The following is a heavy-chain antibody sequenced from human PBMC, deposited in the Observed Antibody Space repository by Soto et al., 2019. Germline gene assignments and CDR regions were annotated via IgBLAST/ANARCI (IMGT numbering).Heavy chain of an antibody. D-gene: IGHD6-6*01. Sequence: PGGSLRLSCAASGFTFSNYVMNWVRQAPGKGRECVSSISDTGGNTYYADSVKSRFTISRDNYKTTLYLQMNSLRADDSAIYYCGKRVDYSSSWAYFDHWGQGTLVTVSS. J-gene: IGHJ4*02. CDR3: GKRVDYSSSWAYFDH. V-gene: IGHV3-23*01. CDR2: ISDTGGNT. CDR1: GFTFSNYV.